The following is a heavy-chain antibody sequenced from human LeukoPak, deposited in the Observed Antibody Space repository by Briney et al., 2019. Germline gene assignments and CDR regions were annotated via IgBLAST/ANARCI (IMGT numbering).Heavy chain of an antibody. D-gene: IGHD2-15*01. CDR2: IWYDGSNK. V-gene: IGHV3-33*06. CDR1: GFTFSSYG. Sequence: GGSLRLSCAASGFTFSSYGMHWVRQAPGKGLEWVAVIWYDGSNKYYADSVKGRFTISRDNSKNTLYLQMNSLRAEDTAVYYCAKSLPGGSLPNWGQGTLVTVSS. J-gene: IGHJ4*02. CDR3: AKSLPGGSLPN.